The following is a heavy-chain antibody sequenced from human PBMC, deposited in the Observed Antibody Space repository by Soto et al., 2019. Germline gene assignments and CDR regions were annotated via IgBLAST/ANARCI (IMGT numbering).Heavy chain of an antibody. J-gene: IGHJ3*02. CDR2: VYSGGST. CDR3: ARDFSGKNDAFDI. V-gene: IGHV3-66*01. Sequence: EVQLVESGGGLVQPGGSLRLSCAASGFTVTTNYMSWVRQPPGKGLVWVSVVYSGGSTYYADSVKGRFTVSRDNSKNTHYLQMNSLRDEDTAVYYCARDFSGKNDAFDIWGQGTVVTVSS. CDR1: GFTVTTNY. D-gene: IGHD3-10*01.